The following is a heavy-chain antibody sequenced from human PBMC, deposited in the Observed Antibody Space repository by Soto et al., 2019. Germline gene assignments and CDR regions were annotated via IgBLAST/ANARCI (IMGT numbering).Heavy chain of an antibody. V-gene: IGHV4-34*01. J-gene: IGHJ3*02. D-gene: IGHD1-1*01. CDR2: MSQSGGT. CDR3: ARVERGTATTVVDAFDI. CDR1: GGSVNSGNYY. Sequence: QVQLQQWGAGLLKPSETLSLTCAVFGGSVNSGNYYWSCIRQPPGKGLEWIGEMSQSGGTHFTPSLKSGVTISVNASKNHFPLKMSSVTAADTALYYCARVERGTATTVVDAFDIWGPGTMVTISS.